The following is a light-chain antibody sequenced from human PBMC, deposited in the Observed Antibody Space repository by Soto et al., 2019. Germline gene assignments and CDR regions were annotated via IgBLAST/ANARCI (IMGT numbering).Light chain of an antibody. J-gene: IGKJ1*01. CDR3: LHHGSSLWT. V-gene: IGKV1-5*03. CDR1: QTISSW. Sequence: DIQMTQSPSTLSGSVGDRVTITCRASQTISSWLAWYQQKPGKAPKLLIYKASTLKSGVPSRFSGSGSGTEFTLTISRLEPEDFAMYYCLHHGSSLWTFGQGTKVDIK. CDR2: KAS.